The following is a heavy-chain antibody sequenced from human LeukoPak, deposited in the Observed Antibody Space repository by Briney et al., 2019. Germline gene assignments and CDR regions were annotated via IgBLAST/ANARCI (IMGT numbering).Heavy chain of an antibody. CDR2: IYYSGST. CDR1: GGSISSSSYY. V-gene: IGHV4-39*07. Sequence: SETLSLTCTVSGGSISSSSYYWGWIRQPPGKGLEWIGSIYYSGSTYYNPSLKSRVTISVDTSKNQFSLKLSSVAAADTAVYYCARGVGDCSGGSCYSITNFDYWGQGTLVTVSS. CDR3: ARGVGDCSGGSCYSITNFDY. J-gene: IGHJ4*02. D-gene: IGHD2-15*01.